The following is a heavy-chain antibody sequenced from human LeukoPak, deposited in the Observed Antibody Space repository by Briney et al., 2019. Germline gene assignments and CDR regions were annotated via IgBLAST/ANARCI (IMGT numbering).Heavy chain of an antibody. V-gene: IGHV4-39*01. Sequence: SETLSLTCTVSGGSISSSSYYWGWIRQPPGKGLEWIGSIYYSGSTYYNPSLKSRVTISVDTSKNQFSLKLSSVTAADTAVYYCARLGVVVPAAIGYYYYGMDVWGQGTTVTVSS. D-gene: IGHD2-2*02. CDR1: GGSISSSSYY. J-gene: IGHJ6*02. CDR3: ARLGVVVPAAIGYYYYGMDV. CDR2: IYYSGST.